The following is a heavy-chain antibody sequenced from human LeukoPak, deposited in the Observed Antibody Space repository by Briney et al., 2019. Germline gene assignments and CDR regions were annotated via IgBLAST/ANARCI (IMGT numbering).Heavy chain of an antibody. V-gene: IGHV1-69*13. D-gene: IGHD3-22*01. J-gene: IGHJ4*02. CDR3: ASEPRTYYYDSSGYYYFDY. CDR2: IIPIFGTA. Sequence: ASVKVSCKASGGTFSSYAISWVRQAPGQGLEWMGGIIPIFGTANYAQKFQGRVTITADESTSTAHMELSSLRSEDTAVYYCASEPRTYYYDSSGYYYFDYWGQGTLVTVSS. CDR1: GGTFSSYA.